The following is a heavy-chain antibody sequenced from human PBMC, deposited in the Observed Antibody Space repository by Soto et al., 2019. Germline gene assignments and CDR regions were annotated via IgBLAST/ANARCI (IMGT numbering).Heavy chain of an antibody. V-gene: IGHV4-59*08. CDR3: ARHSKETGDFDYYYGMDV. D-gene: IGHD1-1*01. Sequence: SETLSLTCTVSGGSMSPYYWSWIRQPPGKGLEWIANIYYRGNTNYNPSFESRVTISIDTSKNQFSLKLISMTAADTAMYYCARHSKETGDFDYYYGMDVWGQGTTVTVSS. J-gene: IGHJ6*02. CDR2: IYYRGNT. CDR1: GGSMSPYY.